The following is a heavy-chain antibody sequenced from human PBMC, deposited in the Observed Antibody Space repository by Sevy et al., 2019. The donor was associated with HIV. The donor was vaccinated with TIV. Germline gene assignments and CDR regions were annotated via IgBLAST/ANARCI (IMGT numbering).Heavy chain of an antibody. CDR3: AREDYYDSTRYYYLGWFDP. J-gene: IGHJ5*02. Sequence: SETLSLTCTVSGYSISSGYYWGWIRQPPGKGLEWIGSIYHSGSTYYNPSLKSRVTISVDTSKNQFSLKLSSVTAADTAVYYCAREDYYDSTRYYYLGWFDPWGQGTLVTVSS. V-gene: IGHV4-38-2*02. CDR2: IYHSGST. CDR1: GYSISSGYY. D-gene: IGHD3-22*01.